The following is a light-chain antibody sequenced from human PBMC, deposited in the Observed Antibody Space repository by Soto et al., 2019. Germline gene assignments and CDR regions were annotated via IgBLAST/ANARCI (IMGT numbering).Light chain of an antibody. CDR2: GAS. CDR3: QKYGSYPGT. Sequence: EIVLTQSPGTLSLSPGERATLSCRASQSVSSSYLAWYQQKPGQAPRLLIYGASSRATGIPERFSGSGSGTDFTLTISRLEPEDFAVYYCQKYGSYPGTFGRGTKVEIK. CDR1: QSVSSSY. V-gene: IGKV3-20*01. J-gene: IGKJ1*01.